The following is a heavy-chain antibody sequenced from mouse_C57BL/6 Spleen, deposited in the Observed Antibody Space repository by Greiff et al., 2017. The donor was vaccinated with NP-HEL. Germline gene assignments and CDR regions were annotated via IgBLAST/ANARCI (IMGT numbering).Heavy chain of an antibody. CDR1: GYTFTSYW. D-gene: IGHD1-1*01. CDR2: IHPNSGST. Sequence: VQLKQPGAELVKPGASVKLSCKASGYTFTSYWMHWVKQSPGQGLEWIGMIHPNSGSTNYNEKFKSKATLTVDKSSSTAYMQLSSLTSEDSAVYYCARSGTTVVATGYFDVWGTGTTVTVSS. CDR3: ARSGTTVVATGYFDV. J-gene: IGHJ1*03. V-gene: IGHV1-64*01.